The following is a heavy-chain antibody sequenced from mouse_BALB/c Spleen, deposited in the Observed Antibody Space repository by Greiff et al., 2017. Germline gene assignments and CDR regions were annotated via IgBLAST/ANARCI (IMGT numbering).Heavy chain of an antibody. CDR2: IRNKANGYTT. D-gene: IGHD2-3*01. Sequence: EVKVVESGGGLVQPGGSLRLSCATSGFTFTDYYMSWVRQPPGKALEWLGFIRNKANGYTTEYSASVKGRFTISRDNSQSILYLQMNTLRAEDSATYYCASGRGWLLPFAYWGQGTLVTVSA. CDR1: GFTFTDYY. V-gene: IGHV7-3*02. CDR3: ASGRGWLLPFAY. J-gene: IGHJ3*01.